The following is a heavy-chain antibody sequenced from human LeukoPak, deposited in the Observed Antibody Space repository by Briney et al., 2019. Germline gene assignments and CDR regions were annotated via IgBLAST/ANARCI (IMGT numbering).Heavy chain of an antibody. CDR3: ARGSAMAQKQLVRHFDS. J-gene: IGHJ4*02. D-gene: IGHD6-6*01. Sequence: ASVKVSCKASGYTFTSYGISWVRQAPGQGLEWMGWISAYNGNTKYAQKLQDRVTMTTDTSTTAAYMEVRSLPSDDTAVYYCARGSAMAQKQLVRHFDSWGQGTLVIVSS. CDR1: GYTFTSYG. V-gene: IGHV1-18*01. CDR2: ISAYNGNT.